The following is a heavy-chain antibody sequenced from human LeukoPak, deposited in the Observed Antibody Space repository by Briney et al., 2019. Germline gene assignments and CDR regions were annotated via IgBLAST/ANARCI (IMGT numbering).Heavy chain of an antibody. CDR3: AGGKSDFGDYYYYYYMGV. V-gene: IGHV4-59*01. CDR1: NDSINDYY. J-gene: IGHJ6*03. Sequence: SETLSLTCSVSNDSINDYYWSWIRQPPGKGLEWIGYTHYSGSFIYNPSLKSRVTMSVDTSKNQFSLNLRSMIAADTAIYYCAGGKSDFGDYYYYYYMGVWGKGTTVAVSS. CDR2: THYSGSF. D-gene: IGHD4-17*01.